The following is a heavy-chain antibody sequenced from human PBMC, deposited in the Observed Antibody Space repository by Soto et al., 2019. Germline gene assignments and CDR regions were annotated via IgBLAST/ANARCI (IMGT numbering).Heavy chain of an antibody. V-gene: IGHV1-58*01. D-gene: IGHD3-9*01. CDR3: AADYDILTGYYPIFDY. CDR2: IVVGSGNT. CDR1: GFTFTSSA. Sequence: AASVKVSCKASGFTFTSSAVQWVRQASGQRLEWIGWIVVGSGNTNYAQKFQERVTITRDMSTSTAYMELSSLRSEDTAVYYCAADYDILTGYYPIFDYWGQGTLVTVSS. J-gene: IGHJ4*02.